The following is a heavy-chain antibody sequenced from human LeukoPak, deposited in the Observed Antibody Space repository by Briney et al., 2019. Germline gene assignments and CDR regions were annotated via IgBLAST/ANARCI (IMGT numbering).Heavy chain of an antibody. J-gene: IGHJ4*02. CDR2: IYSDGTT. CDR3: ARAPNWRFDH. Sequence: GGSLRLSCAASGFSLSSIYMNWGRQAPGKGLEWVSVIYSDGTTYYADSVMGRFTISRDDSKNTLYLHMNSLRAEDTAVYYCARAPNWRFDHWGQGTLVTVSS. CDR1: GFSLSSIY. D-gene: IGHD1-1*01. V-gene: IGHV3-53*01.